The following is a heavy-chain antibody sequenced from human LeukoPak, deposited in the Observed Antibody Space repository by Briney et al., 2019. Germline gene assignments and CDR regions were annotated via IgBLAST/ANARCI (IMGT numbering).Heavy chain of an antibody. Sequence: PSETLSLTCAVSGGSVTSTNWWPWFCQPPGKGLEWIGESHLDGRTNYNPSLKSRLVMICDLPENHISLRLCITVGADTAVYYFAREGGFYRPLDYSGQGTLVTVSS. J-gene: IGHJ4*02. D-gene: IGHD6-25*01. V-gene: IGHV4-4*02. CDR3: AREGGFYRPLDY. CDR2: SHLDGRT. CDR1: GGSVTSTNW.